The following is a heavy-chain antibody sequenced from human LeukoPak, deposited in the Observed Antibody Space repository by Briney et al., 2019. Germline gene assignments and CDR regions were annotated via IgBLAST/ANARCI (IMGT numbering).Heavy chain of an antibody. Sequence: SETLSLTCAVYGGSFSGYYWSWIRQPPGKGLEWIGEINHSGSTNYNPSLTSRVTISVDTSKNQFSLKLSSVTAADTAVYYCARGTSHWDIVVVPAARDDALDIWGQGTMVTVSS. CDR2: INHSGST. CDR1: GGSFSGYY. CDR3: ARGTSHWDIVVVPAARDDALDI. D-gene: IGHD2-2*01. J-gene: IGHJ3*02. V-gene: IGHV4-34*01.